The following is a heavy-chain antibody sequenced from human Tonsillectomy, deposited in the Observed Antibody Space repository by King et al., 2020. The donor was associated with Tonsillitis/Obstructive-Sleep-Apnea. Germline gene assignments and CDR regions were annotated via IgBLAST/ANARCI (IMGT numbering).Heavy chain of an antibody. Sequence: VQLQESGPGLVKPSGTLSLTCAVSGDSISSSYWWSWVRQPPGKGLEWIGGIYHSGSTNTNPSLKSRVTISLDKSKNQFSLKLRSVTAADTAVYFCAREIPAAGTNWFDPWGQGTLVTVSS. D-gene: IGHD6-13*01. CDR3: AREIPAAGTNWFDP. CDR2: IYHSGST. V-gene: IGHV4-4*02. J-gene: IGHJ5*02. CDR1: GDSISSSYW.